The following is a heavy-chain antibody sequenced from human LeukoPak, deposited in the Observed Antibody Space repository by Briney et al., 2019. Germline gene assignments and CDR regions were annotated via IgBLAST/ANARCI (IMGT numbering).Heavy chain of an antibody. J-gene: IGHJ5*02. D-gene: IGHD5-18*01. CDR3: AKGAGGFSYYNWFDP. CDR2: IYYSGST. V-gene: IGHV4-39*07. CDR1: GGSISSSSYY. Sequence: SETLSLTCTVSGGSISSSSYYWGWIRQPPGKGLEWIWSIYYSGSTYYNPSLKSRVTISVDTSKNQFSLKLASVTAADTAIYYCAKGAGGFSYYNWFDPWGQGTLVTVSS.